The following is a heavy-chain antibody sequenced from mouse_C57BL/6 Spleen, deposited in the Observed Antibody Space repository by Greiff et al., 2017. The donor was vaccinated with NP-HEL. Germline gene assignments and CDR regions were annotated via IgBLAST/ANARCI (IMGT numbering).Heavy chain of an antibody. V-gene: IGHV1-22*01. CDR2: INPNNGGT. CDR1: GYTFTDYN. CDR3: ASSKIYDGYYDAMDY. Sequence: EVQLQQSGPELVKPGASVKMSCKASGYTFTDYNMHWVKQSHGKSLEWIGYINPNNGGTSYNQKFKGKATLTVNKSSSTAYMELRSLTSEDSAVYYCASSKIYDGYYDAMDYWGQGTSVTVSS. J-gene: IGHJ4*01. D-gene: IGHD2-3*01.